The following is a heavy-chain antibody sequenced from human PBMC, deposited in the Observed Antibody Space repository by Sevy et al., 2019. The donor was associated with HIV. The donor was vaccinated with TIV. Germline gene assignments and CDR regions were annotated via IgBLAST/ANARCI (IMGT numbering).Heavy chain of an antibody. D-gene: IGHD2-2*01. Sequence: GGSLRLSCAASGFTFSNYGMNWVRQAPRVGLEWVATIGGDGDITHYADSVKGRFTISRDNFKNTLHLQLNNLRGDDTAIYFCAKVLSFSPRSIPAAVLDYWGRGTLVTVSS. CDR2: IGGDGDIT. CDR3: AKVLSFSPRSIPAAVLDY. V-gene: IGHV3-23*01. CDR1: GFTFSNYG. J-gene: IGHJ4*02.